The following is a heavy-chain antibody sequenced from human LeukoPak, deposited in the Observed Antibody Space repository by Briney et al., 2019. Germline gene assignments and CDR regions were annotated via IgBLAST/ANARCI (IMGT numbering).Heavy chain of an antibody. V-gene: IGHV3-48*01. CDR3: ASWGEGALDN. Sequence: GGSLRLSCEGSGFTFSSYSMNWVRQAPGKGLEWISYISTSTTTIYYANSVKGRFTISRDNAKKSLYMQMNSLRVEDTGVYYCASWGEGALDNWGQGTLVTVSS. CDR2: ISTSTTTI. D-gene: IGHD1-26*01. CDR1: GFTFSSYS. J-gene: IGHJ4*02.